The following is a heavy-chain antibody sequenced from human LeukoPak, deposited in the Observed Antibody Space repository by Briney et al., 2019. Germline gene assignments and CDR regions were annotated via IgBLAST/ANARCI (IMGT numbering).Heavy chain of an antibody. D-gene: IGHD3-10*01. V-gene: IGHV3-74*01. CDR3: APSLYYYGSGSYYKGTDY. CDR1: GFTFSSYW. CDR2: INSDGSST. Sequence: GGSLRLSCAASGFTFSSYWMHWVRQAPGKGLVWVSRINSDGSSTSYADSVKGRITISRDNAKNTLYLQMNSLRAEDTAVYYCAPSLYYYGSGSYYKGTDYWGQGTLVTVSS. J-gene: IGHJ4*02.